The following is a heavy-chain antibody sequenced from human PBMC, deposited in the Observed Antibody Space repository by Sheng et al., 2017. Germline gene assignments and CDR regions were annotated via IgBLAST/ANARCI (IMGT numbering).Heavy chain of an antibody. J-gene: IGHJ6*03. D-gene: IGHD3-10*01. V-gene: IGHV3-23*04. CDR1: GFTFSSYG. CDR3: AKFPRGSGSYFTTYYYYYYMDV. CDR2: ISGSGGST. Sequence: EVQLVESGGGLVQPGGTLRLSCAASGFTFSSYGMSWVRQAPGKGLEWVSAISGSGGSTYYADSVKGRFTISRDNSKNTLYLQMNSLRAEDTAVYYCAKFPRGSGSYFTTYYYYYYMDVWGKGTTVTVSS.